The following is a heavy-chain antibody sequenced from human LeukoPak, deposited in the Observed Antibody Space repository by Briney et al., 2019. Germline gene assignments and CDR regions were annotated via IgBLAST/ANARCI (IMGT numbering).Heavy chain of an antibody. CDR2: IYSGGST. CDR1: GFTVSSNY. J-gene: IGHJ6*02. Sequence: GGSLRLSCAASGFTVSSNYMSWVRQAPGKGLEWVSVIYSGGSTYYADSVKGRFTISRDNSKNTLYLQMNSLRAEDTAVYYCARDVFRAALQYSSPSEYYYYGMDVWGQGTTVTVSS. CDR3: ARDVFRAALQYSSPSEYYYYGMDV. D-gene: IGHD6-19*01. V-gene: IGHV3-66*01.